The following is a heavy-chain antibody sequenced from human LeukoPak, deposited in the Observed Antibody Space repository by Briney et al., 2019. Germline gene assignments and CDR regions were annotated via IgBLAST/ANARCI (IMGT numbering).Heavy chain of an antibody. CDR2: IGGGGTE. J-gene: IGHJ4*02. D-gene: IGHD1-26*01. V-gene: IGHV3-23*01. CDR3: ARAQGALDY. Sequence: GGSLRLSCAASGLTTTSAVNWVRQAPGKGLEWVSGIGGGGTEYYADSVKGRFIISSDNSQNLVHLQMNSLTVEDTAVYYCARAQGALDYWGQGTLVTVSS. CDR1: GLTTTSA.